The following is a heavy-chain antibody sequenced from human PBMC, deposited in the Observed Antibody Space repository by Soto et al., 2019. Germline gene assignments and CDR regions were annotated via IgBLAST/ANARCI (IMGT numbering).Heavy chain of an antibody. CDR1: GGSISSSSYY. J-gene: IGHJ4*02. CDR3: ASISDCSSTSCYGGGVY. CDR2: IYHSGST. D-gene: IGHD2-2*01. V-gene: IGHV4-39*07. Sequence: SETLSLTCTVSGGSISSSSYYWGWIRQPPGKGLEWIGSIYHSGSTNYNPSLKSRVTISVDKSKNQFSLKLSSVTAADTAVYYCASISDCSSTSCYGGGVYWGQGTLVTVSS.